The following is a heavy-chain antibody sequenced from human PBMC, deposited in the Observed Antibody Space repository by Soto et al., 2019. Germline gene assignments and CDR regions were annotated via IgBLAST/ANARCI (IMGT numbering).Heavy chain of an antibody. J-gene: IGHJ5*02. V-gene: IGHV1-18*01. Sequence: ASVKVSCKASGYTFTSYGISWVRQAPGQGLEWMGWISAYNGNTNFAQKLQGRVTMTTDTSTSTAYMELRSLRSDDTAVYYCARDLRIAAAYWFDPWGQGTLVTVSS. CDR3: ARDLRIAAAYWFDP. D-gene: IGHD6-13*01. CDR1: GYTFTSYG. CDR2: ISAYNGNT.